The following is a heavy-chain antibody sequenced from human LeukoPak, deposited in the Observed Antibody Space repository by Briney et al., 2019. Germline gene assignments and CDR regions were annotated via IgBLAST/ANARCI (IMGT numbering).Heavy chain of an antibody. CDR2: ISAYSGNT. J-gene: IGHJ4*02. CDR3: ARDIATVVHQD. D-gene: IGHD2-15*01. CDR1: EYTYTNYG. Sequence: ASGKVSYKASEYTYTNYGITWGRQAPGQGLEWMGWISAYSGNTNYVQNFQGRVTMATDASTSTAYMQLRSLRSDDTAVYYCARDIATVVHQDWGQGTLVTVSS. V-gene: IGHV1-18*01.